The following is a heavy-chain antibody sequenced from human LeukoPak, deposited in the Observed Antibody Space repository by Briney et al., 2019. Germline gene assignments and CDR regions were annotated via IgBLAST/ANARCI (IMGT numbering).Heavy chain of an antibody. D-gene: IGHD6-13*01. CDR3: ARMSAGGIDAFDI. Sequence: PSETLSLTCTVSGGSISSSTYYWGWIRQPPGKGLEWIGYVHHTDSPNFNPSLKSRVTISLDTSKNQFSLKLTSVTPEDTAVYYCARMSAGGIDAFDIWGQGTVVTVSS. CDR1: GGSISSSTYY. CDR2: VHHTDSP. V-gene: IGHV4-61*05. J-gene: IGHJ3*02.